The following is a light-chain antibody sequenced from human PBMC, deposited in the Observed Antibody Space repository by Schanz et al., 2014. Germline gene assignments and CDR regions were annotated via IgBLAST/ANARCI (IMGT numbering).Light chain of an antibody. CDR2: SNN. CDR3: SSYAGSXNLV. J-gene: IGLJ2*01. V-gene: IGLV1-44*01. CDR1: RSNIGSNS. Sequence: QSVLAQPPSASETPGQRVSISCSGGRSNIGSNSVNWYQQLPGTAPKLVIYSNNRRPSGVPDRFSGSKSGTSASLAISGLQSEDEADYYCSSYAGSXNLVFGGGTKLTVL.